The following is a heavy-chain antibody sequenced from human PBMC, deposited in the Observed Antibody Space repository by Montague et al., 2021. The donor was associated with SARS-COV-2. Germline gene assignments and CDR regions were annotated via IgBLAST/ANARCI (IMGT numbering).Heavy chain of an antibody. D-gene: IGHD3-22*01. Sequence: SETLSLTCSVSGGSIGTYFWNWLRQSPGKGLEWIGRIHASGSNPYNPSFRSRLTISIDTPKNQFSLRLSSVTAADTAVYYCARSRDLSGSYYLPHWGQGTLVTVSS. CDR1: GGSIGTYF. V-gene: IGHV4-4*07. CDR3: ARSRDLSGSYYLPH. J-gene: IGHJ4*02. CDR2: IHASGSN.